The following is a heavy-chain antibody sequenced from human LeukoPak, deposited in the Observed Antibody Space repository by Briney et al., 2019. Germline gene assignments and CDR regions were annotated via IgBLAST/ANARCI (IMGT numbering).Heavy chain of an antibody. V-gene: IGHV3-7*01. CDR2: IKQDESEK. CDR3: AREKGIVGATILDY. Sequence: GGSLRLSCAASGFTFSSYWMSWVRQAPGKGLEWVANIKQDESEKYYVDSVKGRFTISRDNAKNSLYLQMNSLRAEDTAVYYCAREKGIVGATILDYWGQGTLVTVSS. D-gene: IGHD1-26*01. J-gene: IGHJ4*02. CDR1: GFTFSSYW.